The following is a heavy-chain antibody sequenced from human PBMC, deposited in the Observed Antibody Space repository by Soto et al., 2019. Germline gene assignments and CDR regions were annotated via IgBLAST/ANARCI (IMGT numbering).Heavy chain of an antibody. J-gene: IGHJ4*02. V-gene: IGHV1-46*01. CDR3: ARDYVWGSEDYFDS. CDR1: GYRFTDHY. D-gene: IGHD3-16*01. Sequence: ASVKVSCKASGYRFTDHYIHWVRQAPGQGLEWLGIINPFAANTDYAQKFQGRVTMTRDASTSTVYMELSRLTSEDTAVYYCARDYVWGSEDYFDSWGQGTQVTVSS. CDR2: INPFAANT.